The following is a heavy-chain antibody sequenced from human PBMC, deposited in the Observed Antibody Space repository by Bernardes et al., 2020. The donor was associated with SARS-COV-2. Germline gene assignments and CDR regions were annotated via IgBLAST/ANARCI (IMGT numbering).Heavy chain of an antibody. D-gene: IGHD3-10*01. CDR1: GGSFSGYY. J-gene: IGHJ5*02. Sequence: SETLSLTCAVYGGSFSGYYWSWIRQPPGKGLEWIGEINHSGSTNYNPSLKSRVTISVDTSKNQFSLKLSSVTAADTAVYYCARGRYGSGSYYNVGFDPWGQGTLVTVSS. V-gene: IGHV4-34*01. CDR2: INHSGST. CDR3: ARGRYGSGSYYNVGFDP.